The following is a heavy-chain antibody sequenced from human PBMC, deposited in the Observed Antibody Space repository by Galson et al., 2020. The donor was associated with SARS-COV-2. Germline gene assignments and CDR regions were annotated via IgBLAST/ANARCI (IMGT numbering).Heavy chain of an antibody. CDR3: ARGSGYSYGYVNYYYYMDV. V-gene: IGHV4-34*01. CDR1: GGSFSGYY. D-gene: IGHD5-18*01. Sequence: SETLSLTCAVYGGSFSGYYWSWIRQPPGKGLEWIGEINHSGSTNYNPSLKSRVTISVDTSKNQFSLKLSSVTAADTAVYYCARGSGYSYGYVNYYYYMDVWGKGTTVTVSS. J-gene: IGHJ6*03. CDR2: INHSGST.